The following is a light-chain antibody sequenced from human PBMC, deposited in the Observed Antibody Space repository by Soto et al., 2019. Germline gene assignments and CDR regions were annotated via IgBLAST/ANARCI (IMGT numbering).Light chain of an antibody. V-gene: IGLV3-21*04. CDR1: NIGSKS. CDR3: QVWDSSSDHVV. CDR2: YDS. J-gene: IGLJ2*01. Sequence: SSELTQPPSLSVAPGKTARITCGGNNIGSKSVHWYQQKPGQAPVLVIYYDSDRPSGIPERFSGSNSGNTATLTISRVEAGDEADYYCQVWDSSSDHVVFGGGTKLTVL.